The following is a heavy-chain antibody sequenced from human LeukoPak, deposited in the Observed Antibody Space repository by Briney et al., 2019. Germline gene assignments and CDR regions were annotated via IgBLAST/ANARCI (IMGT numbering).Heavy chain of an antibody. D-gene: IGHD3-16*02. CDR3: ARVNDYVWGSYRWYFDY. Sequence: PSETLSLTCTVSGGSTSSSNYYWGWIRQPPGKGLEWIGSIYYSGSTYYNPSLKSRVTISVDTSKNQFSLKLSSVTAADTAVYYCARVNDYVWGSYRWYFDYWGQGTLVTVSS. J-gene: IGHJ4*02. CDR1: GGSTSSSNYY. CDR2: IYYSGST. V-gene: IGHV4-39*01.